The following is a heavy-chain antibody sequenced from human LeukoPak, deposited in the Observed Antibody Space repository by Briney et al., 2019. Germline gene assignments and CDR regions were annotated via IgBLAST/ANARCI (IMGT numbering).Heavy chain of an antibody. CDR3: ASFRYFDWLTFDY. D-gene: IGHD3-9*01. V-gene: IGHV1-2*02. Sequence: ASVKVSCKASGYTFTGYYMHWVRQAPGQGLEWMGWINPNSGGTNYAQKFQGRVTMTRDTPISTAYMELSRLRSDDTAVYYCASFRYFDWLTFDYWGQGTLVTVSS. CDR1: GYTFTGYY. J-gene: IGHJ4*02. CDR2: INPNSGGT.